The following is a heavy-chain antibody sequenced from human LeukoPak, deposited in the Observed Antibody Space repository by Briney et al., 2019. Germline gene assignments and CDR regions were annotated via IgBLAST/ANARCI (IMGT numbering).Heavy chain of an antibody. J-gene: IGHJ4*02. CDR2: ISSSRSNI. D-gene: IGHD6-13*01. CDR1: GFTFSNYS. Sequence: GGSLRLSCAASGFTFSNYSMNWVRQAPGKGLEWVSFISSSRSNIYYADSVKGRFTISRDNARNSLYLQMNSLRAEDTAVYYCARFIAAPYYFDYWGRGTLVTVSS. V-gene: IGHV3-21*01. CDR3: ARFIAAPYYFDY.